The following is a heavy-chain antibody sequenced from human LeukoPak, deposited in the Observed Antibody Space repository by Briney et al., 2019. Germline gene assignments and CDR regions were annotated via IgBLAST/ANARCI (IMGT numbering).Heavy chain of an antibody. CDR2: ISSSGSYI. CDR3: AELGITMIGGV. Sequence: GGSLRLSCAASAFTFSSYSMNWVRQAPGKGLEWVSSISSSGSYIYYADSVKGRLTISRDNAKNSLYLQMNSLRAGDTAVYYCAELGITMIGGVWGKGTTVTISS. J-gene: IGHJ6*04. D-gene: IGHD3-10*02. V-gene: IGHV3-21*01. CDR1: AFTFSSYS.